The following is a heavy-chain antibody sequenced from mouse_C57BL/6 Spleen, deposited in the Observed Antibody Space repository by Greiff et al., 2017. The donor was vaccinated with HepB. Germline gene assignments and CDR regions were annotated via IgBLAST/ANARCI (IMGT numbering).Heavy chain of an antibody. V-gene: IGHV5-17*01. Sequence: EVQVVESGGGLVKPGGSLKLSCAASGFTFSDYGMHWVRQAPEKGLEWVAYISSGSSTIYYADTVKGRFTISRDNAKNTLFLQMTSLRSEDTAMYYCARPPIYDGYYFDYWGQGTTLTVSS. D-gene: IGHD2-3*01. CDR2: ISSGSSTI. CDR3: ARPPIYDGYYFDY. CDR1: GFTFSDYG. J-gene: IGHJ2*01.